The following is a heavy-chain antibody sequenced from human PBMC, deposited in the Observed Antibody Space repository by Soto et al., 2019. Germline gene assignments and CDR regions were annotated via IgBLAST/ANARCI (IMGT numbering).Heavy chain of an antibody. D-gene: IGHD3-3*01. CDR3: AKRVFGGGQNYYYGMDV. V-gene: IGHV3-30*18. J-gene: IGHJ6*02. CDR2: ISYDGSNK. Sequence: QVQLVESGGGVVQPGRSLRLSCAASGFTFSSYGMHWVRQAPGKGLEWVAVISYDGSNKYYADSVKGRFTISRDNSKNSLYLQMNSLRAEDTAVYYCAKRVFGGGQNYYYGMDVWGQGTTVTVSS. CDR1: GFTFSSYG.